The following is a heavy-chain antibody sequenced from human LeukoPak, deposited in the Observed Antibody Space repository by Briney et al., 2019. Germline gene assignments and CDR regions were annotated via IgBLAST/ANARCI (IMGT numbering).Heavy chain of an antibody. D-gene: IGHD3-22*01. J-gene: IGHJ4*02. Sequence: PSETLSLTCTVSGGSISSGGDYWTWIRQHPGKGLEWIGYIYYSGSTYYNPSLRRRVTISVDPSANQFSLKVSSVTAADTAVYFCARGIYYYDNSGLLLGYYFDCWGQGTLVTVSS. V-gene: IGHV4-31*03. CDR3: ARGIYYYDNSGLLLGYYFDC. CDR1: GGSISSGGDY. CDR2: IYYSGST.